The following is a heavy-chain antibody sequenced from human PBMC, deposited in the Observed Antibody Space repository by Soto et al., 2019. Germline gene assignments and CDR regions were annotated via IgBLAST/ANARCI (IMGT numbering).Heavy chain of an antibody. CDR3: AKVQGNYDSSGYYSY. CDR2: ISGSGGST. D-gene: IGHD3-22*01. V-gene: IGHV3-23*01. CDR1: GFTFSSYA. J-gene: IGHJ4*02. Sequence: GGSLRLSCAASGFTFSSYAMSWVRHAPGKGLEWVSAISGSGGSTYYADSVKGRFTISRDNSKNTLYLQMNSLRAEDTAVYYCAKVQGNYDSSGYYSYWGQGTLVTVSS.